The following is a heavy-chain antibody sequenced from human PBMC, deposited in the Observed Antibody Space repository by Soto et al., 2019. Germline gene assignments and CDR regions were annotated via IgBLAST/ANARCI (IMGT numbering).Heavy chain of an antibody. V-gene: IGHV4-4*02. CDR1: SGSISSSNW. J-gene: IGHJ4*02. D-gene: IGHD6-13*01. CDR2: IYHSGST. Sequence: SETLSLTCAVSSGSISSSNWWSWVRQPPGKGLEWIGEIYHSGSTNYNPSLKSRVTISVDKSKNQFSLKLSSVTAADTAVYYCARYLAAAGQFYYWGQGTLVTVSS. CDR3: ARYLAAAGQFYY.